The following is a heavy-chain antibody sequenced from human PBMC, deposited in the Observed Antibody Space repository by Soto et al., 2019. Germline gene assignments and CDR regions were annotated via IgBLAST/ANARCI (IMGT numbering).Heavy chain of an antibody. Sequence: QVQLVQSGAEVKKPGSSVKVSCKASGGTFSSETITWVRQAPGQGLEWMGGIIPISDTANYAQNFRGRVTITADESTSTVYLELSILRSEDTAVYYCATLVPAPIKLFPRLGWFDPWGQGTLVTVSS. D-gene: IGHD2-2*02. CDR3: ATLVPAPIKLFPRLGWFDP. CDR1: GGTFSSET. CDR2: IIPISDTA. J-gene: IGHJ5*02. V-gene: IGHV1-69*01.